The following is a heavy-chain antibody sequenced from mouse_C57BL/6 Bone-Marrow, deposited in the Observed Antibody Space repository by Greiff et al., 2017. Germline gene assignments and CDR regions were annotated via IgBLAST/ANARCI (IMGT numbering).Heavy chain of an antibody. CDR1: GYTFTDHT. D-gene: IGHD2-3*01. V-gene: IGHV1-19*01. CDR2: INPRNGGT. Sequence: EVQLQQSGPVLVKPGASVKMSCKVSGYTFTDHTIHWVKQSPEKGLEWIGDINPRNGGTSYNQKFKGKATLTVDKSSSTAYMELNSLTSEDSAVYYCARRLLRWGFDDWGKGTTLTVSS. CDR3: ARRLLRWGFDD. J-gene: IGHJ1*03.